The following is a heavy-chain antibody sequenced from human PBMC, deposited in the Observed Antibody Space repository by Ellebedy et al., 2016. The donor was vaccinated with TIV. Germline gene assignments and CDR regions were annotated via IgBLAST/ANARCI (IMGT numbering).Heavy chain of an antibody. CDR2: INPNSGDP. V-gene: IGHV1-2*02. CDR3: TRVRIGVAANFDY. CDR1: GYTFTDYF. D-gene: IGHD2-21*01. Sequence: AASVKVSCKASGYTFTDYFMHWVRQAPGQGLEWMGWINPNSGDPKYAQKFQGRVTITRDTSISTGYMELSRLRSDDTAVYYCTRVRIGVAANFDYWGQGTLVTVSS. J-gene: IGHJ4*02.